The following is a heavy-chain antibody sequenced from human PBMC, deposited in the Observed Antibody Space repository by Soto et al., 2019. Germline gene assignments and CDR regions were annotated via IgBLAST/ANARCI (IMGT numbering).Heavy chain of an antibody. Sequence: GGSLRLSCAASGFNFSDHYMSWIRQAPGKGLEWVSHITNSGSTKYYADSVKGRFTISRDNAKNSLFLQMNSLRAEDTAVYYCARTLAARFDYWGQGTPVTVSS. CDR2: ITNSGSTK. CDR1: GFNFSDHY. CDR3: ARTLAARFDY. D-gene: IGHD6-6*01. V-gene: IGHV3-11*01. J-gene: IGHJ4*02.